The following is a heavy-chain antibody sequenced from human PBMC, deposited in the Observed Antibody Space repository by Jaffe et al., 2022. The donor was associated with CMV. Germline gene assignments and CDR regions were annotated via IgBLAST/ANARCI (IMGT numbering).Heavy chain of an antibody. V-gene: IGHV3-48*02. CDR2: ISSSSSSI. CDR1: GFTFSTYS. Sequence: EVQLVESGGGLVQSGGSLRLSCAASGFTFSTYSMNWVRQAPGKGLEWVSYISSSSSSIYYADSVKGRFTISRDNAKNSLSLEINNLRDDDTAVYYCARNLRGHLSGGGESDSWGQGTLVTVSS. J-gene: IGHJ4*02. CDR3: ARNLRGHLSGGGESDS. D-gene: IGHD3-16*01.